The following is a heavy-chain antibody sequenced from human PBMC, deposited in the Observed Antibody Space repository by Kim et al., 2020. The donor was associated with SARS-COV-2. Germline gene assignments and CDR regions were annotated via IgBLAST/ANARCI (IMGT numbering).Heavy chain of an antibody. CDR2: TYYRSKWYN. D-gene: IGHD3-16*02. J-gene: IGHJ4*02. CDR3: ARSSNSYLDY. Sequence: SQTLSLSCVISGDSVSSNSAAWNWIRLSPSRGLEWLGRTYYRSKWYNEYAVSVKSRVTINPDTSKNQFSLQLNSVTPEDTAVFYCARSSNSYLDYWSQGTLVTVSS. V-gene: IGHV6-1*01. CDR1: GDSVSSNSAA.